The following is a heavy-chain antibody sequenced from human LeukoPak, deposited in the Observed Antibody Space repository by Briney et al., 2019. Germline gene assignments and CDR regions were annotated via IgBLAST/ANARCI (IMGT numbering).Heavy chain of an antibody. J-gene: IGHJ4*02. CDR2: IKQDGSEK. D-gene: IGHD1-26*01. V-gene: IGHV3-7*01. CDR3: VRSGSYYIGFYFDY. CDR1: GFTFSSYW. Sequence: PGGSLRLSCAASGFTFSSYWMSWVRQAPGKGLEWVANIKQDGSEKYYVDSVKARFTISRDNAKNSLYLQMNSLRAEDTAVYYCVRSGSYYIGFYFDYWGQGTLVTVSS.